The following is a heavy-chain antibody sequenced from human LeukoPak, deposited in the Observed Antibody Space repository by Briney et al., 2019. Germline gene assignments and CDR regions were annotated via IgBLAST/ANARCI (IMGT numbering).Heavy chain of an antibody. CDR1: GDSISSSTSY. CDR3: ARRLGGLHDY. CDR2: IYYSGDT. Sequence: ASETLSLTCTVSGDSISSSTSYWGWLRQPPGKGLEWIGTIYYSGDTYYNPSLTSRVAISLDTSKNQFSLNLSSVTAADTALYYCARRLGGLHDYWGQGTLVTVSS. V-gene: IGHV4-39*01. J-gene: IGHJ4*02. D-gene: IGHD3-16*01.